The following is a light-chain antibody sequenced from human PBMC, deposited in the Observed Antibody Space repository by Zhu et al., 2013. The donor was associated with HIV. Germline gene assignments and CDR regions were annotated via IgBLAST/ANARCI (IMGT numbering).Light chain of an antibody. V-gene: IGKV3-20*01. CDR2: GAS. J-gene: IGKJ2*01. CDR1: QSVSSY. CDR3: QHYGTSLYT. Sequence: EIMLTQSPDTVSLSPGEGATLSCRASQSVSSYLAWYQQKYGQPPRLLIYGASSRATGIPDRFSGSGSGTDFTLTISRLEPEDFAVYYCQHYGTSLYTFGQGTKLEIK.